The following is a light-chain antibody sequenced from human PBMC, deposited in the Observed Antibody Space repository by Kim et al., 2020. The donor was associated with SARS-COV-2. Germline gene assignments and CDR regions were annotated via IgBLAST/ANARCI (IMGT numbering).Light chain of an antibody. CDR1: GGSIASNY. CDR2: EDN. CDR3: QSYDSSSQV. V-gene: IGLV6-57*04. Sequence: NFMLTQPHSVSESPGKTVTISCTRSGGSIASNYVQWYQQRPGSVPTTVIYEDNERPSGVPDRFSGSIDSSSNSASLTISGLKTEDEADYYCQSYDSSSQVFGGGTQLTVL. J-gene: IGLJ3*02.